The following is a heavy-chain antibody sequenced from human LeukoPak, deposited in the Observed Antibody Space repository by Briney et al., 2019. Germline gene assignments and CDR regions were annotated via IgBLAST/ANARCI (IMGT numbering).Heavy chain of an antibody. D-gene: IGHD3-22*01. J-gene: IGHJ4*02. CDR1: GFTFTSYA. V-gene: IGHV3-23*01. CDR3: SKTITAEYSSRPSDY. Sequence: PGGSLRLSCAASGFTFTSYAMSWVRQAPGKGLEWVSVISGGSGITYYVESVKGRFTISTDNAKNTLYLLMNSLRAEDTAVFYCSKTITAEYSSRPSDYWGQGTLVTVS. CDR2: ISGGSGIT.